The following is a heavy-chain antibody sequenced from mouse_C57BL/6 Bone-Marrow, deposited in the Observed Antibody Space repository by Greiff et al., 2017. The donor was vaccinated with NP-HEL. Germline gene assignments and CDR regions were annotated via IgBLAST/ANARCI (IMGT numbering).Heavy chain of an antibody. J-gene: IGHJ4*01. CDR2: ISDGGSYT. Sequence: DVQLVESGGGLVKPGGSLKLSCAASGFTFSSYAMSWVRQTPEKRLEWVATISDGGSYTYYPDNVKGRFTISRDNAKNNLYLQMSHLKSEDTAMYYCARDRNNGRYYAMDYWGQGTSVTVSS. V-gene: IGHV5-4*01. CDR1: GFTFSSYA. CDR3: ARDRNNGRYYAMDY.